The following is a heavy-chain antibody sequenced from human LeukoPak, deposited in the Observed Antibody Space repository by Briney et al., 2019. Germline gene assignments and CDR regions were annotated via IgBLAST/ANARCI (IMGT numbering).Heavy chain of an antibody. CDR3: ARDLTNLDY. J-gene: IGHJ4*02. Sequence: PGGSLRLSCAASGFTFSIYWMSWVRQAPGKGLEWVANINQGGSETYYVDSVMGRFTISRDNAKNTLYLQMNSLRAEDTAVYYCARDLTNLDYWGQGTLVTVSS. D-gene: IGHD2-8*01. V-gene: IGHV3-7*01. CDR1: GFTFSIYW. CDR2: INQGGSET.